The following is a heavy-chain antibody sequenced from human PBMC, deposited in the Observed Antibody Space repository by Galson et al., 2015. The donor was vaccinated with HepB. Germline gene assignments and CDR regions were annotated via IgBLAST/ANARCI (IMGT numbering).Heavy chain of an antibody. Sequence: LRLSCAASGFTFSSYSMNWVRQAPGKGLEWVSYISSSSSIYYADSVKGRFTISRDNAKNSLYLQMNSLRDEDTALNYCARGWRSWFDYWGQGTLVTVSS. V-gene: IGHV3-48*02. D-gene: IGHD3-16*01. CDR3: ARGWRSWFDY. CDR2: ISSSSSI. CDR1: GFTFSSYS. J-gene: IGHJ4*02.